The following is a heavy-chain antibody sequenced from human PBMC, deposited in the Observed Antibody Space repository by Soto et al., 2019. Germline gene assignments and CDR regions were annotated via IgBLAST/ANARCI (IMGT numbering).Heavy chain of an antibody. Sequence: GGSLRLSCAASGFIFSTYAMTWVRQAPGKGLEWVSVISGSADRTYYADSVKGRFTISRDNSKNTLYLQMNSLRAEDTAVYYCAEDDTGVVYYYGSGRPRYYYYGMNVWAKGTTVTAPQ. V-gene: IGHV3-23*01. CDR2: ISGSADRT. CDR3: AEDDTGVVYYYGSGRPRYYYYGMNV. D-gene: IGHD3-10*01. J-gene: IGHJ6*04. CDR1: GFIFSTYA.